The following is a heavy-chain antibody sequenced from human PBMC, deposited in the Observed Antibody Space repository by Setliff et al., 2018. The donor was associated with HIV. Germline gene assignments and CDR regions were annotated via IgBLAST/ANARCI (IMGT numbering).Heavy chain of an antibody. CDR3: ARVSRTSCYGGPCRRTPRDYYYYYYMDV. J-gene: IGHJ6*03. Sequence: GASVKVSCKASGYTFTSYYMHWVRQAPGQGLEWMGIINPSGGSTSYAQKFQGRVTMTRDTSTSTVYMELSSLRSEDTAVYYCARVSRTSCYGGPCRRTPRDYYYYYYMDVWGKGTTVTVSS. D-gene: IGHD2-2*01. CDR2: INPSGGST. V-gene: IGHV1-46*01. CDR1: GYTFTSYY.